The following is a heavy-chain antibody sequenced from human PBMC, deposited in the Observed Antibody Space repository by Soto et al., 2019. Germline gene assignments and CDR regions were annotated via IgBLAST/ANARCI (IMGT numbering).Heavy chain of an antibody. CDR3: ARSSLDYSSSPQAY. Sequence: SVKVSCKASGGTFSSYAISWVRQAHGQGLEWMGGIIPIFGTANYAQKFQGRVTITADESTSTAYMELSSLRSEDTAVYYCARSSLDYSSSPQAYWGQGTLVTVSS. D-gene: IGHD6-6*01. J-gene: IGHJ4*02. CDR2: IIPIFGTA. V-gene: IGHV1-69*13. CDR1: GGTFSSYA.